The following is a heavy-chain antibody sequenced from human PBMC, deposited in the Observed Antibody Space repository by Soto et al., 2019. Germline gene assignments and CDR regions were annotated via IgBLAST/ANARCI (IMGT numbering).Heavy chain of an antibody. D-gene: IGHD2-2*01. CDR3: VKDSYADFHRVLSTAEYFFDY. CDR1: GFTFDDYA. J-gene: IGHJ4*01. CDR2: ITWNSGNI. V-gene: IGHV3-9*01. Sequence: EVQLVESGGGLVRPGRSLRLSCTASGFTFDDYAMHWVRQAPGRGLELVSGITWNSGNIAYADFVKGRFTIARDDDNHDPSLQMNSLTPEDTALYYCVKDSYADFHRVLSTAEYFFDYWGHGTLVTVSS.